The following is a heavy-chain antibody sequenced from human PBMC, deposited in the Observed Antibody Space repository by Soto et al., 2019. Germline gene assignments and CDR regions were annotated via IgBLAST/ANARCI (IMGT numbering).Heavy chain of an antibody. D-gene: IGHD6-25*01. Sequence: GGSLRLSCTASGFTFSNYAMSWVRQAPGMGLEWVSTISDSGVNTFFGDSMKDRFTISRDNSKSTVYLQLNTVRAEDTAIYYCARAIGADFFDYWGQVTLVPASS. J-gene: IGHJ4*02. CDR3: ARAIGADFFDY. CDR1: GFTFSNYA. CDR2: ISDSGVNT. V-gene: IGHV3-23*01.